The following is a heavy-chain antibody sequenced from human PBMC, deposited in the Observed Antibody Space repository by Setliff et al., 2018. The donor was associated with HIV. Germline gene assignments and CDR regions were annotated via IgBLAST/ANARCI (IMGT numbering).Heavy chain of an antibody. CDR1: GVSIRTYY. CDR2: ISSSSSYI. Sequence: LSLTCTVSGVSIRTYYWSWVRQAPGKGLEWVSSISSSSSYIYYADSVKGRFTIARDNAKNSLYLQMNSLRAEDTAVYYCARDAFTMVRGVIGWFDPWGQGTLVTVSS. D-gene: IGHD3-10*01. J-gene: IGHJ5*02. V-gene: IGHV3-21*01. CDR3: ARDAFTMVRGVIGWFDP.